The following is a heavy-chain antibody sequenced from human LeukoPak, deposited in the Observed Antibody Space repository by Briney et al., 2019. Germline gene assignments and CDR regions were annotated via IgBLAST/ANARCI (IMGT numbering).Heavy chain of an antibody. Sequence: KPGGSLRLSCAASGFSFRDYYMNWIRQPPGRGLEWIGYIYYSGRTNYNPSLKSRVTISIHTSRNQFSLKMSSVTAADTAVYYCARDYGGSGRSGYVSPWGQGTLVTVSS. J-gene: IGHJ5*02. V-gene: IGHV4-59*01. CDR3: ARDYGGSGRSGYVSP. D-gene: IGHD5-12*01. CDR1: GFSFRDYY. CDR2: IYYSGRT.